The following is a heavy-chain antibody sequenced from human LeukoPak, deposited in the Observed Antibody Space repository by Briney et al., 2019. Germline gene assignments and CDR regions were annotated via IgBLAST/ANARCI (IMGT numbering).Heavy chain of an antibody. CDR2: INPNSGGT. D-gene: IGHD3-10*01. J-gene: IGHJ4*02. Sequence: ASVKVSCKASGYTFTGYYMHWVRQAPGQGLEWMGWINPNSGGTNYAQKFQGRVTMTRDTSISTAYMELSRLRSDDTAVYYCARDREGSGSYYKDDNYWGQGTPVTVSS. V-gene: IGHV1-2*02. CDR3: ARDREGSGSYYKDDNY. CDR1: GYTFTGYY.